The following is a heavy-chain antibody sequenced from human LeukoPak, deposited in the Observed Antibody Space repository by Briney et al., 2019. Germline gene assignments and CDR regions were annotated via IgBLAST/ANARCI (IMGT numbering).Heavy chain of an antibody. CDR1: GGSISSYY. CDR3: ARMEAAADYCFDY. D-gene: IGHD6-13*01. CDR2: IYYSGST. J-gene: IGHJ4*02. Sequence: SETLSLTCTVSGGSISSYYWSWIGQPPGKGLEWIGYIYYSGSTNYNPSLKSRVTISVDTSKNQFSLKLSSVTAADTAVYYCARMEAAADYCFDYWGQGTLVTVSS. V-gene: IGHV4-59*01.